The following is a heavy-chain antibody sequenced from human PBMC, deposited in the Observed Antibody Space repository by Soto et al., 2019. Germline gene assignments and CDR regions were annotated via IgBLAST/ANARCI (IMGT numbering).Heavy chain of an antibody. CDR3: ARPIGALSTTDFTY. D-gene: IGHD3-22*01. Sequence: GESVNISYTGCGYSFTPYSIGWVRRQPGKGLEWMGIIYPRGSDTRYSPSFQGQVTISTDKSISTAYLQWSSLKASDTAMYYCARPIGALSTTDFTYWGQGTLVTVSS. J-gene: IGHJ4*02. CDR2: IYPRGSDT. CDR1: GYSFTPYS. V-gene: IGHV5-51*01.